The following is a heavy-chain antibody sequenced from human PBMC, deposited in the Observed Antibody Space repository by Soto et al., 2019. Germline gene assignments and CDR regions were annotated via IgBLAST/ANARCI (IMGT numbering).Heavy chain of an antibody. CDR1: CYTFSSYG. CDR2: ISAYTANT. J-gene: IGHJ4*01. Sequence: SGKVSFKASCYTFSSYGISWVRQAPGQGLEWMGWISAYTANTNYAQKLQGRVTMTTDASTSTAYMEVRSLSSDDKAVYYGARDRAGYRSRWYYDYWGRGRLVADS. D-gene: IGHD6-13*01. V-gene: IGHV1-18*04. CDR3: ARDRAGYRSRWYYDY.